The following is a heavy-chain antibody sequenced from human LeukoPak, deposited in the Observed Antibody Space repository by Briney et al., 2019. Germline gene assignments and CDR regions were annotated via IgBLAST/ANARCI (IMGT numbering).Heavy chain of an antibody. J-gene: IGHJ3*02. CDR3: ARDNNLDAFDI. D-gene: IGHD1-14*01. CDR2: INSDGSST. Sequence: GGSLRLSCAASGFTFSSYAMSWVRQAPGKGLVWVSRINSDGSSTSYADSVKGRFTISRDNAKNTLYLQMNSLRAEDTAVYYCARDNNLDAFDIWGQGTMVTVSS. V-gene: IGHV3-74*01. CDR1: GFTFSSYA.